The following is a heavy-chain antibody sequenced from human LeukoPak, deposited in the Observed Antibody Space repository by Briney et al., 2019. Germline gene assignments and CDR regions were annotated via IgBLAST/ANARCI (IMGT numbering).Heavy chain of an antibody. J-gene: IGHJ4*02. CDR3: ARDSGSYDY. D-gene: IGHD1-26*01. V-gene: IGHV3-30*03. CDR1: GFTFSSYG. CDR2: ISYDGSNK. Sequence: GGSLRLSCAASGFTFSSYGMHWVRQAPGKGLEWVAVISYDGSNKYYADSVKGRFTISRDNSKNTLYLQMDSLRAEDTAVYYCARDSGSYDYWGQGTLVTVSS.